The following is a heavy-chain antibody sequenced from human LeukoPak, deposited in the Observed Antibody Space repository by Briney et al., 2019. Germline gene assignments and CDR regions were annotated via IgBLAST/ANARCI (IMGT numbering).Heavy chain of an antibody. CDR2: IIPILDIA. CDR3: ASMATTSYNFDY. J-gene: IGHJ4*02. CDR1: GGTFSSYA. V-gene: IGHV1-69*04. Sequence: SVKVSCKASGGTFSSYAITWVRQAPGQGLEWTGRIIPILDIANYAQNFQGRITITADKSTSTAYMELSSLRSEDTAVYYCASMATTSYNFDYWGQGTLVTVSS. D-gene: IGHD5-24*01.